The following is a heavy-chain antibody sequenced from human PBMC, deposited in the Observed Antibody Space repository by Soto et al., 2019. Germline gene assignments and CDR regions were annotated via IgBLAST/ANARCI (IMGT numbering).Heavy chain of an antibody. D-gene: IGHD6-13*01. CDR1: GFTFSSYA. Sequence: EVQLLESGGGLVQPGGSLRLSCAASGFTFSSYAMSWVRQAPGKGLEWVSAISGSGGSTYYADSVKGRFTISRDNSKNTLYLQMNSLRAEDTAVYYCAKVRYAGYSRSWYFDYWGQGTLVTVSS. J-gene: IGHJ4*02. CDR3: AKVRYAGYSRSWYFDY. CDR2: ISGSGGST. V-gene: IGHV3-23*01.